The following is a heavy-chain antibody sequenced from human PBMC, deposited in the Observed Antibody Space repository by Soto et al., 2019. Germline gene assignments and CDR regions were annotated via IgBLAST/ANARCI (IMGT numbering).Heavy chain of an antibody. D-gene: IGHD2-15*01. CDR2: IWYDGSNK. CDR3: ARDGIEVVVAASFSYYMDV. CDR1: GFTFSSYG. J-gene: IGHJ6*03. V-gene: IGHV3-33*01. Sequence: GGSLRLSCAASGFTFSSYGMHWVRQAPGKGLEWVAVIWYDGSNKYYADSVKGRFTISRDNSKNTLYLQMNSLRAEDTAVYYCARDGIEVVVAASFSYYMDVWGKGTTVTVSS.